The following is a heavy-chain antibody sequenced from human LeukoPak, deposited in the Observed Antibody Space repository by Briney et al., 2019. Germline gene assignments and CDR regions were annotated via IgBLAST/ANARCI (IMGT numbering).Heavy chain of an antibody. CDR2: ISYDGSNK. D-gene: IGHD1-7*01. V-gene: IGHV3-30*01. J-gene: IGHJ4*02. CDR3: AKTRGRPQSPFDY. CDR1: GFTFSTYA. Sequence: GGSLRLSCAASGFTFSTYAMHWVRQAPGKGLEWVAVISYDGSNKYYADSVKGRFTISRDNSKNTLYLQMNSLRAEDTAVYYCAKTRGRPQSPFDYWGQGTLVTVSS.